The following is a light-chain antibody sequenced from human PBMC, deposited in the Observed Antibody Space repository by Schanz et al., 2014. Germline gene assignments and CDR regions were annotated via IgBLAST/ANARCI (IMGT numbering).Light chain of an antibody. J-gene: IGLJ3*02. V-gene: IGLV1-47*02. CDR2: SNN. Sequence: QSVLTQPPSASGTPGQRVTISCSGSSSNIGRNYVYWYQQLPGTAPKLLIHSNNQRPSGVPDRFSGSKSGTSASLAISGLRSEDEADYYCATWDVRLSGWVFGGGTKLTVL. CDR3: ATWDVRLSGWV. CDR1: SSNIGRNY.